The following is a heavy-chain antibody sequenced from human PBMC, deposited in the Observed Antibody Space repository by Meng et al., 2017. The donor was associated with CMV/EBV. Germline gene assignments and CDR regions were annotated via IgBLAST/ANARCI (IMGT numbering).Heavy chain of an antibody. D-gene: IGHD1-26*01. CDR1: GFTFSSYS. Sequence: ETLSLTCAASGFTFSSYSMNWVRQAPGKGLEWVSYISSSSSTIYYADSVKGRFTISRDNAKNSLYLQMNSLRAEDTAVYYCARVGLKVGATGYYYYGMDVWGQGTTVTVSS. CDR2: ISSSSSTI. V-gene: IGHV3-48*04. CDR3: ARVGLKVGATGYYYYGMDV. J-gene: IGHJ6*02.